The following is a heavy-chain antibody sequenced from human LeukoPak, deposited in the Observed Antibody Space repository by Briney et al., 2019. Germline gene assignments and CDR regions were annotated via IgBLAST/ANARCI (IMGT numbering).Heavy chain of an antibody. J-gene: IGHJ4*02. V-gene: IGHV3-66*01. CDR1: GFTVSSNY. CDR3: ARGPYCDGISCQSFFDY. CDR2: IYSGGST. D-gene: IGHD2-2*01. Sequence: GGSLRLSCAASGFTVSSNYMSWVRQAPGKGLEWVSVIYSGGSTYYADSVKGRFTISRDNSKNTLYLQMNSLRAEDTAVYYCARGPYCDGISCQSFFDYWGQGALVTVSS.